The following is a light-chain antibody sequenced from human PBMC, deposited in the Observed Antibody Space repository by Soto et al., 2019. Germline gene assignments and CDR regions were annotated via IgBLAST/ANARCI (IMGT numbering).Light chain of an antibody. CDR2: DVS. J-gene: IGLJ1*01. Sequence: QSALTQPRSVSGSPGQSVTISCTGTSSDDYVYWHQQHQGKDPKLMIYDVSNRPSGVPDRFSGSKSGNTASLTISGLQAEAEADYYCCSYAGRHTHVFGTGTKLTVL. CDR1: SSDDY. CDR3: CSYAGRHTHV. V-gene: IGLV2-11*01.